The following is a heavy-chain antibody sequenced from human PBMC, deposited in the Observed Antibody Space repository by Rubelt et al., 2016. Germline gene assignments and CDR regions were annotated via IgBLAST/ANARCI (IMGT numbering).Heavy chain of an antibody. Sequence: QVQLVQSGAEVKKPGSSVKVSCKASGGTFSSYAISWVRQAPGQGLEWMGGIIPIFGTANYAQKFPGGVTITGEESTSTAYMELSSLRSEDTAVYYCATALHSGYDSSGDYHGYFDYWGQGTLVTVSS. CDR1: GGTFSSYA. D-gene: IGHD3-22*01. CDR2: IIPIFGTA. J-gene: IGHJ4*02. CDR3: ATALHSGYDSSGDYHGYFDY. V-gene: IGHV1-69*01.